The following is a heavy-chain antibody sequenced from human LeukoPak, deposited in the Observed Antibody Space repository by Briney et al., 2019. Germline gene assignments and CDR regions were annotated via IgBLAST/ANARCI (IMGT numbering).Heavy chain of an antibody. CDR1: GFTFSSYS. D-gene: IGHD3-16*01. CDR3: ARGRGGYYFDY. V-gene: IGHV3-21*01. CDR2: ISSSSSYI. J-gene: IGHJ4*02. Sequence: GGSLRLSCAASGFTFSSYSMNWVRQAPGKGLEWVSSISSSSSYIYYADSVKGRFTISRDNAKNSLYLQMNSLGAEDTAVYYCARGRGGYYFDYWGQGTLVTVS.